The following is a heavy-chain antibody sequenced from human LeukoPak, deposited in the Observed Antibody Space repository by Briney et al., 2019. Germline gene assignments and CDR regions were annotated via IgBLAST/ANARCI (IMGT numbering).Heavy chain of an antibody. D-gene: IGHD3-10*01. V-gene: IGHV4-59*01. CDR1: GGSISNYY. CDR3: ARASRGDVGGVDS. CDR2: IYYSGNT. Sequence: SETLSLTCTVSGGSISNYYWNWIRQPPGKGLEWIGYIYYSGNTNYNPSLKSRVNISIDTSKNQFSLKLGSVPAADTAVYYCARASRGDVGGVDSWGQGTLVTVSS. J-gene: IGHJ5*02.